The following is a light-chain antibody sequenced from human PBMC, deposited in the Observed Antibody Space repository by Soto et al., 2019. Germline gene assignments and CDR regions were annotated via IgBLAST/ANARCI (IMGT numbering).Light chain of an antibody. Sequence: QSVLTQPASVSGSPGQSITISCSGSSSDVGSGDSVSWYQHHPGKAPKLVIYEVTTRPSGVSDRFSGSKSVNTASLTISGLQAEDEADYYCRPYTTSGSSVFGTGTKVTVL. CDR3: RPYTTSGSSV. J-gene: IGLJ1*01. CDR1: SSDVGSGDS. V-gene: IGLV2-14*01. CDR2: EVT.